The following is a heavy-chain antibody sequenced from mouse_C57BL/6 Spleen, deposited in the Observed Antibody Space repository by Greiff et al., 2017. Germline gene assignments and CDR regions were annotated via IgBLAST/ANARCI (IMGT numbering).Heavy chain of an antibody. Sequence: QVQLQQPGAELVRPGSSVKLSCTASGYTFTSYWMHWVKQRPIQGLEWIGNIDPSDSETHYNQKFKDKATLTVDKSSSTAYMQLSSLTSEDSAVYYCARDYGSDYAIDYWGQGTSVTVSS. CDR1: GYTFTSYW. CDR3: ARDYGSDYAIDY. J-gene: IGHJ4*01. CDR2: IDPSDSET. D-gene: IGHD1-1*01. V-gene: IGHV1-52*01.